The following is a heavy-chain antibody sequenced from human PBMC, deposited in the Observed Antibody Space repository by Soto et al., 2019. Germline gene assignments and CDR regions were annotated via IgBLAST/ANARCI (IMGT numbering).Heavy chain of an antibody. Sequence: LSLTCTVSGGSISSYYWSWIRQPPGKGLEWIGYIYYSGSTNYNPSLKSRVTISVDTSKNQFSLKLSSVTAADTAVYYCARASGSYYPFDYWGQGTLVTVSS. CDR3: ARASGSYYPFDY. V-gene: IGHV4-59*01. CDR2: IYYSGST. D-gene: IGHD1-26*01. J-gene: IGHJ4*02. CDR1: GGSISSYY.